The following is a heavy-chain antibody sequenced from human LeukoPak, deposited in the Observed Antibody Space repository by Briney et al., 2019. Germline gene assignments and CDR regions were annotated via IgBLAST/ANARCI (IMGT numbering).Heavy chain of an antibody. Sequence: GGSLRLSCAASGCTFISYAMSWVRQAPGKGLEWVSGISGSGGSAYYADSVKGRFTISRDNSKNTLYLQMNSLRAEDTAVYYCPKARRAYYFDYWGQGTLVTVSS. J-gene: IGHJ4*02. CDR3: PKARRAYYFDY. CDR2: ISGSGGSA. V-gene: IGHV3-23*01. CDR1: GCTFISYA.